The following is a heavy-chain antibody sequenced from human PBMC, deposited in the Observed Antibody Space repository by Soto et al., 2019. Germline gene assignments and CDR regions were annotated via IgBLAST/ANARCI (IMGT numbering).Heavy chain of an antibody. CDR3: ARAGVPRYLGYCSGGSCPEAWVWPDAFDI. Sequence: GGSLRLSCAASGFTFSSYSMNWVRQAPGKGLEWVSSISSSSSYIYYADSVKGRFTISRDNAKNSLYLQMNSLGPEDTAVYYCARAGVPRYLGYCSGGSCPEAWVWPDAFDIWGQGTMVTVSS. CDR2: ISSSSSYI. D-gene: IGHD2-15*01. V-gene: IGHV3-21*01. J-gene: IGHJ3*02. CDR1: GFTFSSYS.